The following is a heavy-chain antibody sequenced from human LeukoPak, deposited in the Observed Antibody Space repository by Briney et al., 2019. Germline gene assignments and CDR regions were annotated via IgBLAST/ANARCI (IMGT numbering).Heavy chain of an antibody. V-gene: IGHV4-39*01. J-gene: IGHJ1*01. D-gene: IGHD3-22*01. CDR1: GDSASRCDSY. CDR3: ARRRYYDGSGYLE. Sequence: PSETLSLTCSASGDSASRCDSYWDWIRQPPGKGLEWIGTIYYSGRTYYSPSLKSQVTRSVDPSNNQFSLNLRSVAAADTALYYCARRRYYDGSGYLEWGQGTLLSVSS. CDR2: IYYSGRT.